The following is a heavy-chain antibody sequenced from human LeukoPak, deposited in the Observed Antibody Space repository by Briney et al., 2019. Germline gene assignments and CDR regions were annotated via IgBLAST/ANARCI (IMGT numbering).Heavy chain of an antibody. D-gene: IGHD3-22*01. CDR2: IYPGDSDT. V-gene: IGHV5-51*01. CDR3: ARSLYYYDSSGYYYFDY. CDR1: GYSFTSYW. Sequence: GESLKISCKGSGYSFTSYWIGWVRQMPGKGLEWMGIIYPGDSDTRYSPSFQGQVTISADKSISTTYLQWSSLKASDTAMYYCARSLYYYDSSGYYYFDYWGQGTLVTVSS. J-gene: IGHJ4*02.